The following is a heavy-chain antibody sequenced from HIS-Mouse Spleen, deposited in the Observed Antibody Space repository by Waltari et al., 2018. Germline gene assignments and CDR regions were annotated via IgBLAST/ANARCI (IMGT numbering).Heavy chain of an antibody. V-gene: IGHV4-39*07. Sequence: QLQLQESGPGLVKPSETLSLTCTVSGGSISSSSYYWGWIRQPPGKGLEWIGSIYYSGRTYYNPSLKSRVTMSVDTSKNQFSLKLSSVTAADTAVYYCARGRRYYGSGSYGSFDYWGQGTLVTVSS. CDR1: GGSISSSSYY. J-gene: IGHJ4*02. D-gene: IGHD3-10*01. CDR2: IYYSGRT. CDR3: ARGRRYYGSGSYGSFDY.